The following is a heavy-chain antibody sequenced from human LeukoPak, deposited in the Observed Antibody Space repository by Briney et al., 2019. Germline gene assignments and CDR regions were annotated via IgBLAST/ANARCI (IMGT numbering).Heavy chain of an antibody. D-gene: IGHD6-19*01. CDR3: ARGSSSGWPDYFDS. Sequence: GSLRLSCAASGFTLSTYWMHCVRQAPGKGLVWVSRINGDGSDTPYADSVKGRFTVSRDNAKNMLYLQMNSLRAEDTAVYYCARGSSSGWPDYFDSWGQGILVIVSS. CDR1: GFTLSTYW. V-gene: IGHV3-74*01. J-gene: IGHJ4*02. CDR2: INGDGSDT.